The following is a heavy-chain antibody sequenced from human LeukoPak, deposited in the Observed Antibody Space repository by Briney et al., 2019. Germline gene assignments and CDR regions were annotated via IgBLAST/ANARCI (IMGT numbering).Heavy chain of an antibody. Sequence: GGSLRLSCAASGITFSSYAMYWVRQAPGKGLDWVSSISGSGATTYYADFVKGRFTISRDNAKNTLYLQINSLRAEDTAVYYCAKASGYSGTYPSLDWGHGTLVTVSS. CDR1: GITFSSYA. J-gene: IGHJ4*01. CDR2: ISGSGATT. CDR3: AKASGYSGTYPSLD. V-gene: IGHV3-23*01. D-gene: IGHD1-26*01.